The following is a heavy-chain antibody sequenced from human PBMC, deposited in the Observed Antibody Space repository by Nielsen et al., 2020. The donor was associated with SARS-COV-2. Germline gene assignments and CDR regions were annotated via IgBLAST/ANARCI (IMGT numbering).Heavy chain of an antibody. J-gene: IGHJ4*02. D-gene: IGHD2-15*01. CDR1: GFTFSSYA. Sequence: GESLKISCAASGFTFSSYAMSWVRQAPGKGLEWVSAISGSGGSTYYADSVKGRFTISRDNSKNTLYLQMNSLRAEDTAVYYCAKGYCSGGSCLGYFDYWGQGTLVTVSS. CDR2: ISGSGGST. CDR3: AKGYCSGGSCLGYFDY. V-gene: IGHV3-23*01.